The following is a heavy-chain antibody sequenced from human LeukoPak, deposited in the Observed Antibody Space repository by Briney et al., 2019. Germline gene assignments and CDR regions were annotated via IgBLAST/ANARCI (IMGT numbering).Heavy chain of an antibody. Sequence: SETLSLTCSVSGASINSRAYSWGWLRQSPEKGLEWIGSIEFSGNTYYNPSVQSRVAISLDTSSNQFSLNLTSVTAADTAAYFCARVAGWGLDFDSWGQGTLVVVSS. D-gene: IGHD6-19*01. CDR3: ARVAGWGLDFDS. CDR2: IEFSGNT. J-gene: IGHJ4*02. V-gene: IGHV4-39*01. CDR1: GASINSRAYS.